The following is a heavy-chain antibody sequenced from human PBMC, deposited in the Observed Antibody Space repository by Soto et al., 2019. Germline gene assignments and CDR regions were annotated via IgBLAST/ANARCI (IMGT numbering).Heavy chain of an antibody. CDR3: ASGGKGGYSSSWYHFDY. Sequence: TLSLTCTVSGGSISSGGYYWSWIRQHPGKGLEWIGYIYYSGSTYYNPSLESRVTISVDTSKNQFSLKLSSVTAADTAVYYCASGGKGGYSSSWYHFDYWGQGTLVTVSS. CDR1: GGSISSGGYY. J-gene: IGHJ4*02. CDR2: IYYSGST. V-gene: IGHV4-31*03. D-gene: IGHD6-13*01.